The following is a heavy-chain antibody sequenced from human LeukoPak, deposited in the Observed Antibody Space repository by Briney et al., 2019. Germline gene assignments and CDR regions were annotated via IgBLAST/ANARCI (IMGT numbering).Heavy chain of an antibody. V-gene: IGHV3-21*01. CDR2: ISSSSSYI. CDR3: AKSLLTTASGTGRAFDI. J-gene: IGHJ3*02. Sequence: PGGSLRLSCAASGFTFSSYSMNWVRQAPGKGLEWVSSISSSSSYIYYADSVKGRFTISRDNAKNSLYLQMNSLRAEDTAVYYCAKSLLTTASGTGRAFDIWGQGTMVTVSS. CDR1: GFTFSSYS. D-gene: IGHD1-26*01.